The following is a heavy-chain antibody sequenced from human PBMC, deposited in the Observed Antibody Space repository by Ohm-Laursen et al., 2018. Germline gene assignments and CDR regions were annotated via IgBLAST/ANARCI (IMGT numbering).Heavy chain of an antibody. CDR1: GFTFSSYA. CDR2: ISGSGGST. D-gene: IGHD4-17*01. Sequence: SLRLSCSASGFTFSSYAMSWVRQAPGKGLEWVSAISGSGGSTYYADSVKGRFTISRDNSKNTLYLQMNSLRAEDTAVYYCAKPLGYGDYALFDYWGQGTLVTVSS. V-gene: IGHV3-23*01. J-gene: IGHJ4*02. CDR3: AKPLGYGDYALFDY.